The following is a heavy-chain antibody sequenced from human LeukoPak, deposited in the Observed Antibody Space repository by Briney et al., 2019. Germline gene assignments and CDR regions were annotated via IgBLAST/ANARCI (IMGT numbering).Heavy chain of an antibody. CDR2: INNSGST. CDR1: GASFSDSY. CDR3: ARGRYGPRLGN. Sequence: SETLSLTCAVYGASFSDSYWSWIRQSPEKGLEWIGEINNSGSTSYNPSLNSRVMMSVDRSKNQFSLRLTSVTAADTAVYYCARGRYGPRLGNWGQGTLVTVSS. D-gene: IGHD3-16*01. V-gene: IGHV4-34*01. J-gene: IGHJ4*02.